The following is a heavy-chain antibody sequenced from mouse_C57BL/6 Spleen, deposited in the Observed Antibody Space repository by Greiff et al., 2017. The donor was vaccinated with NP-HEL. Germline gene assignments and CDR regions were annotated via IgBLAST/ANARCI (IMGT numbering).Heavy chain of an antibody. CDR3: ARSGGYYVRGY. CDR1: GYTFTSYW. CDR2: IDPSDSYT. J-gene: IGHJ2*01. Sequence: QVQLKQPGAELVKPGASVKLSCKASGYTFTSYWMQWVKQRPGQGLEWIGEIDPSDSYTNYNQKFKGKATLTVDTSSSTAYMQLSSLTSEDSAVYYCARSGGYYVRGYWGQGTTLTVSS. V-gene: IGHV1-50*01. D-gene: IGHD1-1*01.